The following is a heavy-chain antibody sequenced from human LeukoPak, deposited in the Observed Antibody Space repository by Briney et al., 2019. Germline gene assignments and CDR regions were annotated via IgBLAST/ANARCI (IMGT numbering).Heavy chain of an antibody. Sequence: ASVKVSCKASGGTFSSYAISWVRQAPGQGLEWMGGIIPIFGTANYAQKFQGRVTITAEKSTSTAYMELSSLRSEDTAVYYCASPEPRYSSSWTTRYYYYGMDVWGKGTTVTVSS. CDR1: GGTFSSYA. V-gene: IGHV1-69*06. D-gene: IGHD6-13*01. CDR3: ASPEPRYSSSWTTRYYYYGMDV. J-gene: IGHJ6*04. CDR2: IIPIFGTA.